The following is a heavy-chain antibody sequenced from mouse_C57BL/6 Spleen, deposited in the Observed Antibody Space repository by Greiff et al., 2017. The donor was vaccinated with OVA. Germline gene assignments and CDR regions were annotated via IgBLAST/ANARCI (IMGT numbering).Heavy chain of an antibody. CDR2: IDPSDSET. Sequence: VKLQQPGAELVRPGSSVKLSCKASGYTFTSYWMHWVKQRPIQGLEWIGNIDPSDSETHYNQKFKDKATLTVDKSSSTAYMQLSSLTSEDSAVYYCARSSYYSNYLFAYWGQGTLVTVSA. V-gene: IGHV1-52*01. J-gene: IGHJ3*01. CDR1: GYTFTSYW. D-gene: IGHD2-5*01. CDR3: ARSSYYSNYLFAY.